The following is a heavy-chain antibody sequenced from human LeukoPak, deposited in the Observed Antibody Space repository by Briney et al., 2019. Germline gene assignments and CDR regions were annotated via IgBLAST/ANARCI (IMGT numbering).Heavy chain of an antibody. Sequence: GGSLRLSCVVSGFIVSSNYMSWVRQAPGKGLEWVSVIYNGGITYADSVKGRFTIYRDSSKNTVYLQMNNLRAEDTAVYYCARDLGYSSDYWGQGTLVTVSS. D-gene: IGHD6-13*01. CDR1: GFIVSSNY. CDR3: ARDLGYSSDY. V-gene: IGHV3-66*01. J-gene: IGHJ4*02. CDR2: IYNGGIT.